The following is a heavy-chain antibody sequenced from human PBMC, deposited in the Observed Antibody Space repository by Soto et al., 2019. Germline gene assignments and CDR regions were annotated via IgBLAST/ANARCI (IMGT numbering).Heavy chain of an antibody. V-gene: IGHV3-23*01. Sequence: EVQLLESGGGLVQPGGSLRLSCAASGFTFSSYAMSWVRQAPGKGLEWVSAISGSGGSTYYADSVKGRFTISRDNSKNTLYLQMNSLRAEDPAVYYCAKGWAYSSAGWFDPWGQGTLVTVSP. CDR3: AKGWAYSSAGWFDP. CDR1: GFTFSSYA. D-gene: IGHD6-25*01. J-gene: IGHJ5*02. CDR2: ISGSGGST.